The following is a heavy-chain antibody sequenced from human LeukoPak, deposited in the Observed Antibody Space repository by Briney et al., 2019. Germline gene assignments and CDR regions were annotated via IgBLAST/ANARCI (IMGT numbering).Heavy chain of an antibody. J-gene: IGHJ4*02. CDR3: ARDSHAPDGDMVSCYFDY. D-gene: IGHD5-18*01. CDR1: GFRFSSYA. V-gene: IGHV3-30-3*01. Sequence: GGSLRLSCAASGFRFSSYAMHWVRQAPGKGLEWVAVISYDGSNKYYADSVKGRFTISRDNSKNTLYLQMNSLRAEDTAVYYCARDSHAPDGDMVSCYFDYWGQGTLVTVSS. CDR2: ISYDGSNK.